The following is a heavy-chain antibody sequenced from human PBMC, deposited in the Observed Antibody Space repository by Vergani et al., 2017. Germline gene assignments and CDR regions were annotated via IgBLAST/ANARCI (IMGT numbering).Heavy chain of an antibody. CDR2: ISGSGGST. J-gene: IGHJ3*02. Sequence: EVQLVESGGGLVQPGGSLRLSCAASGFTFSSYAMSWVRQAPGKGLEWVSAISGSGGSTYYADSVKGRFTISRDNSKNTLYLQMNSLRAEDTAVYYCAKDRDYGDSYHDAFDIWGQGTMVTVSS. V-gene: IGHV3-23*04. CDR1: GFTFSSYA. CDR3: AKDRDYGDSYHDAFDI. D-gene: IGHD4-17*01.